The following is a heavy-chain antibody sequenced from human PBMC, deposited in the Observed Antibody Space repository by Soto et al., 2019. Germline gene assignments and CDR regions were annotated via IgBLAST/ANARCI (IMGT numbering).Heavy chain of an antibody. CDR2: IIPIFGTA. Sequence: GASVKVSCKASGYTFTNYVIHWVRQAPGQGLEWMGGIIPIFGTANYAQKFQGRVTITADESTSTAYMELSSLRSEDTAVYYCARQDAAAGDGAWDYYYYGMDVWGQGTTVTVSS. D-gene: IGHD6-13*01. J-gene: IGHJ6*02. CDR3: ARQDAAAGDGAWDYYYYGMDV. V-gene: IGHV1-69*13. CDR1: GYTFTNYV.